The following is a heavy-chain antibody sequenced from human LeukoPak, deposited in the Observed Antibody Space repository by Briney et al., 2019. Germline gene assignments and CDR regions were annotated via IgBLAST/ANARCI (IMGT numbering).Heavy chain of an antibody. CDR2: IYTSGSN. CDR1: GVSISSYY. J-gene: IGHJ5*02. CDR3: AMYYTAMAVNLFDP. D-gene: IGHD5-18*01. Sequence: PSETLSLTCTVSGVSISSYYWSWLRQPAGKGLGWIGRIYTSGSNNYNPSLKSRVTMSVDTSKNQFSLKLSSVTAADTAVYYCAMYYTAMAVNLFDPWVQGTLVTVCS. V-gene: IGHV4-4*07.